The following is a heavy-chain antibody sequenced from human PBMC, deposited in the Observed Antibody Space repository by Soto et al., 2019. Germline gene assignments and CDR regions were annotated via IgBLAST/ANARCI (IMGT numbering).Heavy chain of an antibody. J-gene: IGHJ4*02. V-gene: IGHV1-3*01. CDR3: ARWEMTTVTAFDY. D-gene: IGHD4-17*01. CDR1: GYTFTSYG. Sequence: AXVKVSCKASGYTFTSYGISWVRQAPGQRLEWMGWINAGNGNTKYSQKFQGRVTITRDTSASTAYMELSSLRSEDTAVYYCARWEMTTVTAFDYWGQGTLVTVSS. CDR2: INAGNGNT.